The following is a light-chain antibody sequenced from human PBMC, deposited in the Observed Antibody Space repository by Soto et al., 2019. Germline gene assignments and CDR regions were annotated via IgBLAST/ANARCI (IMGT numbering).Light chain of an antibody. CDR2: AAS. CDR3: HQSLSSRAG. CDR1: QSISTL. Sequence: DIQMTQSPSSLSASVGDRVTITCRASQSISTLLNWYQQKPGKAPNLLIYAASSLQTGVPSRLSGGGSGTDFTLTISSLQPEDFANYFCHQSLSSRAGFGGGSQVDI. V-gene: IGKV1-39*01. J-gene: IGKJ4*01.